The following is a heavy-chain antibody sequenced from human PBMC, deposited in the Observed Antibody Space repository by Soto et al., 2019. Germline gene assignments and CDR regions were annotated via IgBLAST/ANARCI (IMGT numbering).Heavy chain of an antibody. CDR2: IWYDGSNK. CDR1: GFTFSDFG. CDR3: ARQSLGSIRRRGFDS. V-gene: IGHV3-33*01. Sequence: QVQLVESGGGVVQPGRSLRLSCAASGFTFSDFGMHWVRQAPGKGLEWVAVIWYDGSNKYYVDSVKGRFTISRDNSKNTLYLQMNSLRPGDTAVYYCARQSLGSIRRRGFDSGGQGTLVTVSS. D-gene: IGHD1-26*01. J-gene: IGHJ4*02.